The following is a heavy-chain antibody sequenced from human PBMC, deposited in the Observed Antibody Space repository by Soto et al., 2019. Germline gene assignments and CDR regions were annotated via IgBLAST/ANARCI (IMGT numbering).Heavy chain of an antibody. CDR3: ARDDSSGYHPFDY. CDR2: ISSSGSTI. V-gene: IGHV3-11*01. CDR1: GFTFSDYY. J-gene: IGHJ4*02. Sequence: GGSLRLSCAASGFTFSDYYMSWIRQAPGKGLEWVSYISSSGSTIYYADTVKGRFTISRDNAKNSLYLQMNSLRAEDTAVYYCARDDSSGYHPFDYWGQKTLVTVSS. D-gene: IGHD3-22*01.